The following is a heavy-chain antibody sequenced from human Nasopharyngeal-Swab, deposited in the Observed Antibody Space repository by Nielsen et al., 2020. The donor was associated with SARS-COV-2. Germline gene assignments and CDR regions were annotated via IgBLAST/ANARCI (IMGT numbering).Heavy chain of an antibody. D-gene: IGHD2-15*01. CDR2: ISGSGGST. V-gene: IGHV3-23*01. CDR3: AKGSRGYCSGGSCYLYYFDY. Sequence: WIRQPPGPGLEWVSAISGSGGSTYYADSVKGRFTISRDNSKNTLYLQMNSLRAEDTAVYYCAKGSRGYCSGGSCYLYYFDYWGQGTLVTVSS. J-gene: IGHJ4*02.